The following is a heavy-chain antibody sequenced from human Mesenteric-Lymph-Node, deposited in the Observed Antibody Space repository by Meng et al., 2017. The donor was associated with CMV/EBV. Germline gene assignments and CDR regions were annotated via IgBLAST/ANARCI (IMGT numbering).Heavy chain of an antibody. J-gene: IGHJ5*02. D-gene: IGHD6-13*01. CDR2: INPNSGGT. CDR1: GYTFTNYG. CDR3: ARDSSSWSS. V-gene: IGHV1-2*02. Sequence: ASVKVSCKASGYTFTNYGISWVRQAPGQGLEWMGWINPNSGGTNYAQKFQGRVTMTRDTSISTAYMEVSRLRYDDTAMYYCARDSSSWSSWGQGTLVTVSS.